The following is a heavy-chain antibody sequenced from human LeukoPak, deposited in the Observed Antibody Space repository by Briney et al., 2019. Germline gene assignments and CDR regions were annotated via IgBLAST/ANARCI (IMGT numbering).Heavy chain of an antibody. D-gene: IGHD5-18*01. V-gene: IGHV4-31*03. Sequence: SETLSLTCTVSGGSISSGGYYWSWIRQHPGKGLEWIGYIYYSGSTYYNPSLKSRVTISVDTSKNQFSLKLSSVTAADTAVYYCARDGPPLLGYSYGYREYYYGMDVWGQGTTVTVSS. J-gene: IGHJ6*02. CDR1: GGSISSGGYY. CDR2: IYYSGST. CDR3: ARDGPPLLGYSYGYREYYYGMDV.